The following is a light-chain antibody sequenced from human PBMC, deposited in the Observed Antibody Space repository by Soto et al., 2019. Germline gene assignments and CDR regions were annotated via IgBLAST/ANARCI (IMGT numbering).Light chain of an antibody. CDR1: QSVLYSSNNKNS. J-gene: IGKJ4*01. Sequence: DIVMTQSPDSLAVSLGERATINSKSSQSVLYSSNNKNSLAWYQQKPGQPPKLLIYWASTRESGVPDRFSGSGSGTDFTLTISSLQAEDVAVYYCQQYDDSPPALTFGGGTKLEIK. CDR2: WAS. CDR3: QQYDDSPPALT. V-gene: IGKV4-1*01.